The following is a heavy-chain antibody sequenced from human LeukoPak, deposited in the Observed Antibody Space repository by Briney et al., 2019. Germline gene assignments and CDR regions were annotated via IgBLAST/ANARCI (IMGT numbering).Heavy chain of an antibody. D-gene: IGHD2-8*01. CDR1: GYTLTSYG. V-gene: IGHV1-69*06. J-gene: IGHJ4*02. Sequence: SVKVSCKASGYTLTSYGISWVRQAPGQGLEWVGGIIPIFGTANYAQKFQGRVTITADKSTSTAYMELRSLRSDDTAVYYCAGSLGYCTSNVCYLKYWGQGTLVTVSS. CDR3: AGSLGYCTSNVCYLKY. CDR2: IIPIFGTA.